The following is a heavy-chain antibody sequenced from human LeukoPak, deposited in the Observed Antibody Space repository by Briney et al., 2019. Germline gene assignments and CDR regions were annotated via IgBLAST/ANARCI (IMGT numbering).Heavy chain of an antibody. J-gene: IGHJ5*02. V-gene: IGHV4-39*07. CDR1: GGSISSSSYY. Sequence: SETLSLTCTVSGGSISSSSYYWGWIRQPPGKGLEWIGSINYGGRTYYNPSLKSRVTISVDTSKNQFSLKLSSVTAADTAVYYCARDSSGYWGWFDPWGQGSLVTVSS. D-gene: IGHD3-22*01. CDR3: ARDSSGYWGWFDP. CDR2: INYGGRT.